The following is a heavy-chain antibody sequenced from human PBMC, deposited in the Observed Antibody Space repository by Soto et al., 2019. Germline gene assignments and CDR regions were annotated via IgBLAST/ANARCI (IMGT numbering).Heavy chain of an antibody. J-gene: IGHJ4*02. CDR1: GGSISSYY. D-gene: IGHD3-9*01. V-gene: IGHV4-59*01. CDR3: ARAYYDILTGYSTGFDY. Sequence: SETLSLTCTVSGGSISSYYWSWIRQPPGKGLEWIGYIYYSGSTNYNPSLKSRVTISVDTSKNQFSLKLSSVTAADTAVYYCARAYYDILTGYSTGFDYWGQGTLVTVSS. CDR2: IYYSGST.